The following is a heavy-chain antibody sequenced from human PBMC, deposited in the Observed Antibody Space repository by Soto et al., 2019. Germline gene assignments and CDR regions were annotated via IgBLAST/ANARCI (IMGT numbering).Heavy chain of an antibody. J-gene: IGHJ4*02. V-gene: IGHV1-8*01. CDR3: ARLIYSSGWAIDY. CDR2: MNPNSGNT. Sequence: ASVKVSCKASGYTFTSYDINWVRQATGQGLEWMGWMNPNSGNTGYAQKFQGRVTMTRNTSISTAYMGLSSLRSEDTAVYYCARLIYSSGWAIDYWGQGTLVTVSS. CDR1: GYTFTSYD. D-gene: IGHD6-19*01.